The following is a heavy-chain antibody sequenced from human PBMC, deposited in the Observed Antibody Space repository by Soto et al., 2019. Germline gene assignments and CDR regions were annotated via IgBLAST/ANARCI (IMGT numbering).Heavy chain of an antibody. CDR2: IYYSGST. Sequence: PSETLSLTCTVSGGSISSSSYYWGWIRQPPGKGLEWIGSIYYSGSTYYNPSLKSRVTISVDTSKNQLSLKLSSVTAADTAVYYCASLPYYDFWSGYYTPRPMVGWVWGKGTTVTVSS. CDR3: ASLPYYDFWSGYYTPRPMVGWV. D-gene: IGHD3-3*01. J-gene: IGHJ6*04. CDR1: GGSISSSSYY. V-gene: IGHV4-39*01.